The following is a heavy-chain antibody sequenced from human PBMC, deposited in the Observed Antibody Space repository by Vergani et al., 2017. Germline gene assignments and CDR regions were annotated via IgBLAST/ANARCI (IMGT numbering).Heavy chain of an antibody. J-gene: IGHJ6*03. Sequence: EVQLVESGGGLVQPGGSLRLSCAASGFTFSSYSMNWVLQAPGKGLEWVSYISSSSSTIYYADSVKGRFTISRDNAKNSLYLQMNSLRAEDTAVYYCARDGRDIVVVPAATYYYYYYMDVWGKGTTVTVSS. CDR1: GFTFSSYS. CDR3: ARDGRDIVVVPAATYYYYYYMDV. CDR2: ISSSSSTI. D-gene: IGHD2-2*01. V-gene: IGHV3-48*01.